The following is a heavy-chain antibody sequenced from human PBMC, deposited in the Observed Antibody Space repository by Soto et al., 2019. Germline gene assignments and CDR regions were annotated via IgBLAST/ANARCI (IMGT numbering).Heavy chain of an antibody. CDR1: GASIISSSYY. CDR3: ARERLAVAGKGGWFDP. V-gene: IGHV4-39*02. CDR2: INYSGST. J-gene: IGHJ5*02. D-gene: IGHD6-19*01. Sequence: SETLSLTCTVSGASIISSSYYWGWIRQPPGKGLEWIGSINYSGSTYYNPSLKSRVTISADTSKNQFSLKLRSVTAADTAVYYCARERLAVAGKGGWFDPWGQETLVTVS.